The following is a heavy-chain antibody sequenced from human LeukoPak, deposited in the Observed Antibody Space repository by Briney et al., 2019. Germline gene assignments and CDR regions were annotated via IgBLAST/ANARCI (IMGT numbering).Heavy chain of an antibody. CDR3: ARLDTATAGFNY. V-gene: IGHV1-2*02. CDR1: GYTFTGYY. Sequence: GASVKVSCKASGYTFTGYYMHWVRQAPGQGLEWMGWINPNSGGTNYAQKFQGRVTMTRDTSISTAYMELSRLRSDDTAVYSCARLDTATAGFNYWGQGTLVTVSS. J-gene: IGHJ4*02. CDR2: INPNSGGT. D-gene: IGHD5-18*01.